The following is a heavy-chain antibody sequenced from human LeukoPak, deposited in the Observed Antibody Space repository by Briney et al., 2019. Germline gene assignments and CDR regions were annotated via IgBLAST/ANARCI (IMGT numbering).Heavy chain of an antibody. CDR2: ISGSGGYT. CDR1: GFTFSNYG. CDR3: AKEKLRGYFDY. V-gene: IGHV3-23*01. J-gene: IGHJ4*02. D-gene: IGHD1-7*01. Sequence: EGSLRLSCAASGFTFSNYGMTCVRQAPGKGLEWVSTISGSGGYTYYADSVKGRFTISRDNSKNTLYLQMNSQRAEDTAVYYCAKEKLRGYFDYWGEGTLVTVSS.